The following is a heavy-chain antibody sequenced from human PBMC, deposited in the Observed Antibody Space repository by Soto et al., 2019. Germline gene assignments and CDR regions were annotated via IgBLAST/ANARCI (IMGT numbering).Heavy chain of an antibody. V-gene: IGHV4-34*01. Sequence: SETLSLTCAVYGGSFSGYYWSWIRQPPGKGLEWIGEINHSGSTNYNPSLKSRVTISVDTSKNQFSLKLSSVTAADTAVYYCARGGPIAARYYYYYGMDVWGQGTTVTVS. CDR3: ARGGPIAARYYYYYGMDV. CDR1: GGSFSGYY. D-gene: IGHD6-6*01. J-gene: IGHJ6*02. CDR2: INHSGST.